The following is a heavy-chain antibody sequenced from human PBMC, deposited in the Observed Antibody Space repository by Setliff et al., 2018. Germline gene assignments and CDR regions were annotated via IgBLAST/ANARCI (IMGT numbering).Heavy chain of an antibody. J-gene: IGHJ5*02. V-gene: IGHV4-38-2*01. CDR3: ARGSRIAGRAIDL. CDR1: GYSISSGHF. CDR2: IQGSGNT. Sequence: SETLSLTCGVSGYSISSGHFWGWIRQTAGKGLEWIGLIQGSGNTNYSPSLKSRVTISVDTSKNQFSLKLSSVTAADTAVYYCARGSRIAGRAIDLWGQGTLVTVSS. D-gene: IGHD6-6*01.